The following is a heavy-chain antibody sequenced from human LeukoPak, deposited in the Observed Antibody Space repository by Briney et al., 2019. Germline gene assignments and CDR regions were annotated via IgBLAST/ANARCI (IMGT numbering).Heavy chain of an antibody. Sequence: SVKVSCKASGGTFSSYAISWVRQAPGQGLEWMGGIIPIFGTANYAQKFQGRVTITADESTNTAFMELGRLRSEDTAVYYCARDRGVAAAGTWDFDYWGQGTLVTVSS. CDR2: IIPIFGTA. V-gene: IGHV1-69*01. D-gene: IGHD6-13*01. J-gene: IGHJ4*02. CDR3: ARDRGVAAAGTWDFDY. CDR1: GGTFSSYA.